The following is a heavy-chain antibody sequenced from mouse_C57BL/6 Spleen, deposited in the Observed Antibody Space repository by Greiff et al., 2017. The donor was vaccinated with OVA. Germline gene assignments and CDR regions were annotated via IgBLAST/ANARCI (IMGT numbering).Heavy chain of an antibody. CDR3: ARTYYGNYWYFDV. V-gene: IGHV1-52*01. CDR1: GYTFTSYW. Sequence: QVQLQQPGAELVRPGSSVKLSCKASGYTFTSYWMHWVKQRPIQGLEWIGNIDPSDSETHYNQKFKDKATLTVDKSSSTAYMQLSSLTSEDSAVYYCARTYYGNYWYFDVWGTGTTVTVSS. D-gene: IGHD2-10*01. CDR2: IDPSDSET. J-gene: IGHJ1*03.